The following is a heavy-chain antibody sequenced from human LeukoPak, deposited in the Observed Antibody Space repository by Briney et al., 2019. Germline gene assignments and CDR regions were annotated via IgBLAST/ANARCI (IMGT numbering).Heavy chain of an antibody. D-gene: IGHD3-3*01. V-gene: IGHV4-39*07. CDR3: ARFPAGGVVIRKYYFDY. Sequence: SETLSLTCTVSGGSIPISTYYWGWVRQPPGKGLEWIGSIYYSGTTKYNPSLKSRVTISVDTSKNQFSLKLSSVTAADTAVYYCARFPAGGVVIRKYYFDYWGQGTLVTVSS. J-gene: IGHJ4*02. CDR1: GGSIPISTYY. CDR2: IYYSGTT.